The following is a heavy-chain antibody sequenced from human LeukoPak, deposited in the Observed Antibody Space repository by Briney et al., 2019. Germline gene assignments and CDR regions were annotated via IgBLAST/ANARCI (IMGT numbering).Heavy chain of an antibody. CDR2: ISSSSSYI. D-gene: IGHD3-10*01. V-gene: IGHV3-21*01. CDR3: ARAYYYGSGSYSDQDFDY. CDR1: GFTFSSYS. Sequence: SGGSLRLSCAASGFTFSSYSMNWVRQAPGKGLEWVSSISSSSSYIYYADSVKGRFTISRDNAKNSLYLQMNSLRAEDTAVYYCARAYYYGSGSYSDQDFDYWGQGTLVTVSS. J-gene: IGHJ4*02.